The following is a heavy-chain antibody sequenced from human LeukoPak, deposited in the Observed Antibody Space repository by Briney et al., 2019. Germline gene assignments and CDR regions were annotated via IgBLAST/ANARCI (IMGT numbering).Heavy chain of an antibody. CDR1: GFTFSSYA. CDR2: ISGSGGST. V-gene: IGHV3-23*01. D-gene: IGHD3-10*01. J-gene: IGHJ4*02. CDR3: AKGGVGSGKTFDS. Sequence: GASLRLSCAASGFTFSSYAMSWVRQALGKGLEWVSGISGSGGSTYYADSVKGRFTISRDNSKNTLYLQMNSLRAEDTAMYYCAKGGVGSGKTFDSWGQGTLVTVSS.